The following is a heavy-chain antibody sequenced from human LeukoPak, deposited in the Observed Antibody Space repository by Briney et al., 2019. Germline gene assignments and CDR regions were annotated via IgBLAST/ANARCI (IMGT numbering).Heavy chain of an antibody. V-gene: IGHV5-51*01. Sequence: ESLKISCKGSGYKFTTYWIAWVRQMPGKGLEWMGTVLPRDSDTRYSPPFQGQVSMSADNSINTAYLQWSSLKASDTATYYCARSVGNDAFDIWGQGTMVTVSS. CDR1: GYKFTTYW. CDR3: ARSVGNDAFDI. D-gene: IGHD1-26*01. CDR2: VLPRDSDT. J-gene: IGHJ3*02.